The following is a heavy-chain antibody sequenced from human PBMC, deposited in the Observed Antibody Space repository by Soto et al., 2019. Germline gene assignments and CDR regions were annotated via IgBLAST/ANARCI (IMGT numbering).Heavy chain of an antibody. CDR2: ISAYNGNT. CDR3: ARSDSYYYDSSGYRPHYYH. Sequence: GASVKVSCKASGYTFTSYGISWVRQAPGQGLEWMGWISAYNGNTNYAQKLQGRVTMTTDTSTSTAYMELRSLRSDDTAVYYCARSDSYYYDSSGYRPHYYHWGQGTLVTVSS. D-gene: IGHD3-22*01. J-gene: IGHJ5*02. CDR1: GYTFTSYG. V-gene: IGHV1-18*04.